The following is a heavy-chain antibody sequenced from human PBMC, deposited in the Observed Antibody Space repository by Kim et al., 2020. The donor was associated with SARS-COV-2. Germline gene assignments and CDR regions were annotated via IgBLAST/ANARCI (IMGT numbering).Heavy chain of an antibody. D-gene: IGHD3-10*01. Sequence: GESLKISCKGSGYSFTSYWIGWVRQMPGKGLEWMGIIYPGDSDTRYSPSFQGQVTISADKSISTAYLQWSSLKASDTAMYYCARRMVRGATNYYYYGMDVWGQGTTVTVSS. V-gene: IGHV5-51*01. CDR1: GYSFTSYW. CDR3: ARRMVRGATNYYYYGMDV. J-gene: IGHJ6*02. CDR2: IYPGDSDT.